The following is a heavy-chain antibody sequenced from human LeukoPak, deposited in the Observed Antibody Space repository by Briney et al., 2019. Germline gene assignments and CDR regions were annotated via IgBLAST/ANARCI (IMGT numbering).Heavy chain of an antibody. V-gene: IGHV1-69*13. J-gene: IGHJ6*02. Sequence: ASVKVSCKASGGTFISYAISWVRQAPGQGLEWMGGIIPIFGTANYAQKFQGRVAITADESTSTAYMELSSLRSEDTAVYYCARGVTSFGVVIPSGMDVWGQGTTVTVSS. D-gene: IGHD3-3*01. CDR1: GGTFISYA. CDR3: ARGVTSFGVVIPSGMDV. CDR2: IIPIFGTA.